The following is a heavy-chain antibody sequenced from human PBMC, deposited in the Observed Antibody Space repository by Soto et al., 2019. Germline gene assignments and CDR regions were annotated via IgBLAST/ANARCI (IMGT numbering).Heavy chain of an antibody. CDR2: ISGSGGST. J-gene: IGHJ3*02. CDR1: GFTFSSYA. CDR3: AKDTATVVTPGSHAFDI. V-gene: IGHV3-23*01. D-gene: IGHD5-18*01. Sequence: GGSLRLSCAASGFTFSSYAMSWVRQAPGKGLEWVSAISGSGGSTYYADSVKGRFTISRDNSKNTLYRQMNSLRAEDTAVYYCAKDTATVVTPGSHAFDIWGQGTMVTVSS.